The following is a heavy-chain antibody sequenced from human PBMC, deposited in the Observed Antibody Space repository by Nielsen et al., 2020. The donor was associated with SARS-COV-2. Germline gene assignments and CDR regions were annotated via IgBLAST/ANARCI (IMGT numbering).Heavy chain of an antibody. CDR1: GFTFSSYG. CDR3: AKDRYNWNYIDYFDY. J-gene: IGHJ4*02. Sequence: GGSLRLSCAASGFTFSSYGMHRVRQAPGKGLEWVAGISFDGSNKYYADSLKGRFTISRDNSKNTLYLQMNSLRAEDTAVYYCAKDRYNWNYIDYFDYWGQGTLVTVSS. CDR2: ISFDGSNK. D-gene: IGHD1-7*01. V-gene: IGHV3-30*18.